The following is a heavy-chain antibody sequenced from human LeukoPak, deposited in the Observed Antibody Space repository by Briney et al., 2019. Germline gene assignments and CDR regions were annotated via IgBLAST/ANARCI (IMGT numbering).Heavy chain of an antibody. J-gene: IGHJ4*02. Sequence: GASVTVSCKASGYTFSSYWMHWVRQAPGQGLEWMGIINPSGGSTSYAQKFQGRVSRVTMTRDTSTSTVYMELSSLKSEDTAVYYCARGVSSGPLGYWGQGTLVTVSS. CDR2: INPSGGST. D-gene: IGHD6-19*01. V-gene: IGHV1-46*01. CDR3: ARGVSSGPLGY. CDR1: GYTFSSYW.